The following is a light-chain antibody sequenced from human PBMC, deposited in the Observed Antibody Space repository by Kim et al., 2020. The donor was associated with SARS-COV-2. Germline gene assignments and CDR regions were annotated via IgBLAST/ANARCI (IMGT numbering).Light chain of an antibody. CDR3: QQYGSSPYT. CDR1: QSVRSSL. Sequence: LSPGKRATLSCRASQSVRSSLLAWYQQKPGQAPRLLIYEAFKRVAGIPDRFSGSGSGTDFTLTISRPEPEDFAMYYCQQYGSSPYTFGQGTKLEI. CDR2: EAF. V-gene: IGKV3-20*01. J-gene: IGKJ2*01.